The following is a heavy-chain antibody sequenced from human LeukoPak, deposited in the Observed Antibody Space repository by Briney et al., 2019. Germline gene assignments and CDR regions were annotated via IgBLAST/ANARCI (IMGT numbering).Heavy chain of an antibody. CDR2: ISYDGSNK. V-gene: IGHV3-30*04. CDR1: GFTFSSYA. Sequence: GGSLRLSCAASGFTFSSYAMHWVRQAPGKGLEWVAVISYDGSNKYYADSVKGRFTISRDNSKNTLYLQMNSLRAEDTAVYYCASVQGIAVADFDYWGQGTLVTVSS. J-gene: IGHJ4*02. CDR3: ASVQGIAVADFDY. D-gene: IGHD6-19*01.